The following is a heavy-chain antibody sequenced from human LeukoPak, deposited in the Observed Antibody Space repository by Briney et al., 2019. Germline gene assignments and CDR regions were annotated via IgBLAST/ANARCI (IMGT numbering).Heavy chain of an antibody. CDR3: ARDIDPTTVTTGFDY. V-gene: IGHV1-18*01. J-gene: IGHJ4*02. D-gene: IGHD4-17*01. CDR1: GYTFTSYG. CDR2: IGAYNGNT. Sequence: ASVKVSCKASGYTFTSYGISWVRQAPGQGLEWMGWIGAYNGNTNYAQKLQGRVTMTTDTSTSTAYMELRSLRSDDTAVYYCARDIDPTTVTTGFDYWGQGTLVTVSS.